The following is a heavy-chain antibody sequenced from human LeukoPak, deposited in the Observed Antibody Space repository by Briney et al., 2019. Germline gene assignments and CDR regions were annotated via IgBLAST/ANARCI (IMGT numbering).Heavy chain of an antibody. CDR1: GGSISSYY. V-gene: IGHV4-59*01. J-gene: IGHJ6*03. Sequence: SETLSLTCTASGGSISSYYWSWIRQPPGKGLEWIGYIYYSGSTNYNPSLKSRVTISVDTSKNQFSLKLSSVTAADTAVYYCASSSSPPYYYYMDVWGKGTTVTVSS. CDR3: ASSSSPPYYYYMDV. CDR2: IYYSGST. D-gene: IGHD6-6*01.